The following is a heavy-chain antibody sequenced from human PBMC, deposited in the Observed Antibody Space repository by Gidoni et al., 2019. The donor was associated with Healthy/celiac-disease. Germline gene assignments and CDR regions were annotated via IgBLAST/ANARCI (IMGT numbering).Heavy chain of an antibody. CDR2: IFWDDDK. CDR1: GFSLRTSGVG. CDR3: AHRPGYYRDETFDY. J-gene: IGHJ4*02. D-gene: IGHD3-3*01. V-gene: IGHV2-5*02. Sequence: QITLKESGPTLVKPTQTLTLTCTFSGFSLRTSGVGVGWIRQPPGKALEWLALIFWDDDKRYSPSLKSRLTITKDTSKNQVVLTMTNMDPVDTATYYCAHRPGYYRDETFDYWGQGTLVTVSS.